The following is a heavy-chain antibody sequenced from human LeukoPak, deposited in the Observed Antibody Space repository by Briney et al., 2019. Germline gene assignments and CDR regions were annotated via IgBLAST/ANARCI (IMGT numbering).Heavy chain of an antibody. D-gene: IGHD6-19*01. V-gene: IGHV3-9*01. CDR3: AKDNRRHYTSGPNPDSLH. CDR1: GFIFNNYA. Sequence: GGSLRLSCAGSGFIFNNYARHWVRQPPGKGLEWVSGISWNSGSIDYADSVKGRFTISRDNAKNSLYLQMNSLRVEDTAFYYCAKDNRRHYTSGPNPDSLHWGQGALVTVSS. CDR2: ISWNSGSI. J-gene: IGHJ4*02.